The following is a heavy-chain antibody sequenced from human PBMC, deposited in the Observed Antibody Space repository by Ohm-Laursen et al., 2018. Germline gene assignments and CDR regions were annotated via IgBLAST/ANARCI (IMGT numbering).Heavy chain of an antibody. V-gene: IGHV4-59*01. CDR2: IYKSGST. J-gene: IGHJ5*02. CDR3: ARHRGDKYNWFDP. D-gene: IGHD3-10*01. CDR1: GGSISSYY. Sequence: GTLSLTCTVSGGSISSYYWSWTRQSPGKGLEWIGYIYKSGSTNYNPSLKSRVTISKDTSKNQFSLKLTSVTAADTAVYYCARHRGDKYNWFDPWGQGTLVTVSS.